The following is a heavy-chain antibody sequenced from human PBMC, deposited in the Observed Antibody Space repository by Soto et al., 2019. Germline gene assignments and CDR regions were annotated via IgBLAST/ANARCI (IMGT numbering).Heavy chain of an antibody. J-gene: IGHJ4*02. V-gene: IGHV4-4*02. CDR2: IHHSGST. D-gene: IGHD5-18*01. CDR3: ARKNVLEYTYGHFDY. CDR1: GGSISSSIW. Sequence: QVQLQESGPGLVKPSGTLSLTCAVSGGSISSSIWWSWVRQAPGKGLEWIGEIHHSGSTNYNPSLKSRVTILLDKSKNQFSLKLSSVTAADTAVYYCARKNVLEYTYGHFDYWGQGTLVTVSS.